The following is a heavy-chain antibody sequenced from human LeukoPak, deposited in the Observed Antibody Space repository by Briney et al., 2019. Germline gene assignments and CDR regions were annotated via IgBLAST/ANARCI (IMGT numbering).Heavy chain of an antibody. J-gene: IGHJ4*02. CDR3: AKDIYSYASRGYDY. CDR1: GFTFNTFA. D-gene: IGHD3-16*01. CDR2: ISGSGGST. Sequence: PGGSLRLSCAASGFTFNTFAINWVRQVPGKGLEWVSAISGSGGSTFYADSVKGRFTISRDNSKNTLYLQMNSQRVEDTAVYYCAKDIYSYASRGYDYWGQGTLVTVSS. V-gene: IGHV3-23*01.